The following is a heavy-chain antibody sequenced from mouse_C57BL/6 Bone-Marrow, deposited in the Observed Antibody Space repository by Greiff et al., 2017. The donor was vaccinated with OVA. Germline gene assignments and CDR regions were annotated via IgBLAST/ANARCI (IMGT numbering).Heavy chain of an antibody. CDR2: IDPSDSYT. Sequence: QVQLKQPGAELVKPGASVKLSCKASGYTFTSYWMQWVKQRPGQGLEWIGEIDPSDSYTNYNQKFKGKATLTVDTSSSTAYMQLSSLTSEDSAVYYCARGYYVPFDYWGQGTTLTVSS. CDR3: ARGYYVPFDY. D-gene: IGHD2-3*01. CDR1: GYTFTSYW. J-gene: IGHJ2*01. V-gene: IGHV1-50*01.